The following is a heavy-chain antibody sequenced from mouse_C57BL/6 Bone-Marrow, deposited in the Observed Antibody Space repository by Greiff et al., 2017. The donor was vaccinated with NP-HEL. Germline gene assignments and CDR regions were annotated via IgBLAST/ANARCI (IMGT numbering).Heavy chain of an antibody. J-gene: IGHJ2*01. D-gene: IGHD1-1*01. Sequence: VKLVESGAELVKPGASVKMSCKASGYTFTSYWITWVKQRPGQGLEWIGDIYPGSGSTNYNEKFKSKATLTVDTSSSTAYMQLSSLTSEDSAVYYCARCSNYVDYWGQGTTLTVSS. CDR3: ARCSNYVDY. CDR2: IYPGSGST. CDR1: GYTFTSYW. V-gene: IGHV1-55*01.